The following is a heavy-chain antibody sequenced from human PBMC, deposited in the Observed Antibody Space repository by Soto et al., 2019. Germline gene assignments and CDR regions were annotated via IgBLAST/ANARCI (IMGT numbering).Heavy chain of an antibody. Sequence: VHLVESGGGLIQPGGSLRLSCAASGFNFSNHWMHWVRQRPGQGLVWVSRITSDGKSKAYAESVKGRFAISRDNAKNTLYLQMNGLTVEDTAVYYCARESGDWPLNWLDPWGQGTLVTVSS. CDR2: ITSDGKSK. V-gene: IGHV3-74*01. D-gene: IGHD2-21*02. J-gene: IGHJ5*02. CDR1: GFNFSNHW. CDR3: ARESGDWPLNWLDP.